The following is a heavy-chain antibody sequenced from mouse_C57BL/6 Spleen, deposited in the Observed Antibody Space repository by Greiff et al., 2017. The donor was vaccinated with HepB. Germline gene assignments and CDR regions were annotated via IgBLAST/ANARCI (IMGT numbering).Heavy chain of an antibody. Sequence: VQLKESGGGLVKPGGSLKLSCAASGFTFSSYAMSWVRQTPEKRLEWVATISDGGSYTYYPDNVKGRFTISRDNAKNNLYLQMSHLKSEDTAMYYCARVDYDFSSWFAYWGQGTLVTVSA. CDR3: ARVDYDFSSWFAY. J-gene: IGHJ3*01. CDR1: GFTFSSYA. CDR2: ISDGGSYT. V-gene: IGHV5-4*01. D-gene: IGHD2-4*01.